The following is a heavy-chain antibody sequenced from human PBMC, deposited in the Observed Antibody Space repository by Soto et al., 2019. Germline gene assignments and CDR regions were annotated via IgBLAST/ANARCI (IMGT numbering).Heavy chain of an antibody. J-gene: IGHJ4*02. D-gene: IGHD3-9*01. Sequence: PGGSLRLSCAAFGLTFITSSMNWVRQAPGRGLEWISYIRRHTSVTAYADSVKGRFTISRDSAKNSLYLQIDILRVEDTAVYYWEKVARTGFSTLARWGKGTLDPVST. V-gene: IGHV3-48*01. CDR1: GLTFITSS. CDR2: IRRHTSVT. CDR3: EKVARTGFSTLAR.